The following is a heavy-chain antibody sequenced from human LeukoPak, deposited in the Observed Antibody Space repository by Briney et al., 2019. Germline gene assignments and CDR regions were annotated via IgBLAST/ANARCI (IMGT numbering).Heavy chain of an antibody. J-gene: IGHJ3*02. CDR2: IYYSGST. D-gene: IGHD4-17*01. CDR1: GGSISSYY. V-gene: IGHV4-59*01. CDR3: AIYGVSAFDI. Sequence: PSETLSLTCTVSGGSISSYYWSWIRQPPGKGLEWIGYIYYSGSTNYNPSLKSRVTISVDTSKNQFSLKLSSVTAADTAVYYCAIYGVSAFDIWGQGTMVTVSS.